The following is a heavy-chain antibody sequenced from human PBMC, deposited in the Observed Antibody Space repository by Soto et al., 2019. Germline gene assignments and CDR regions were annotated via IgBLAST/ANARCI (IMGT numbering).Heavy chain of an antibody. CDR1: GGSITSGDYY. Sequence: QVQLQESGPGLVKPSQTLSLTCTVSGGSITSGDYYWTWIRQTPGKGLEWIGYSYSSGSTRYNPSLESRVTISVDTPKNQFSLKLSSVTSANTAVYCCARDPHEVPAGGSGMDVWGQGTTVTVSS. CDR2: SYSSGST. CDR3: ARDPHEVPAGGSGMDV. J-gene: IGHJ6*02. V-gene: IGHV4-30-4*01. D-gene: IGHD2-2*01.